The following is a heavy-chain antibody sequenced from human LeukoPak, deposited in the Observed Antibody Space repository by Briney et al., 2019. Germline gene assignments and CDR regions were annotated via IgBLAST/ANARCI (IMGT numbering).Heavy chain of an antibody. J-gene: IGHJ4*02. CDR1: GYTFTGYY. Sequence: GASVKVSCKASGYTFTGYYMHWVRQAPGQGLEWMGWISAYNGNTNYAQKLQGRVTMTTDTSTSTAYMELRSLRSDDTAVYYCARVSIVATPPEYWGQGTLVTVSS. CDR3: ARVSIVATPPEY. V-gene: IGHV1-18*04. D-gene: IGHD5-12*01. CDR2: ISAYNGNT.